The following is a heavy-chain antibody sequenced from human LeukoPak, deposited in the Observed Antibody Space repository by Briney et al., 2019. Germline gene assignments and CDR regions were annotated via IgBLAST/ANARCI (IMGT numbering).Heavy chain of an antibody. Sequence: PGGSLRLSCAVSGFTFSSYAMSWVRQAPGKGLEWVSAISGSGGSTYYADSVKGRFTISRDNSKNTLYLQMNSLRAEDTAVYYCATLRFLEWISDYWGQGTLVTVSS. CDR2: ISGSGGST. D-gene: IGHD3-3*01. CDR3: ATLRFLEWISDY. J-gene: IGHJ4*02. V-gene: IGHV3-23*01. CDR1: GFTFSSYA.